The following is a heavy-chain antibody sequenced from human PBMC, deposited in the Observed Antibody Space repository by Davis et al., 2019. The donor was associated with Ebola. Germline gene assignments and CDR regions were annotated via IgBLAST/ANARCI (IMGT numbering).Heavy chain of an antibody. J-gene: IGHJ6*02. CDR2: ISYDGSNK. Sequence: GESLKISCAASGFTFNSYGMHWVRQAPGKGLEWVAVISYDGSNKYYADSVKGRFTISRDNSKNTLYLQMNSLRAEDTAVYYCAKEGPIYSSGWGYYYGMDVWGQGTTVTVSS. CDR3: AKEGPIYSSGWGYYYGMDV. CDR1: GFTFNSYG. D-gene: IGHD6-19*01. V-gene: IGHV3-30*18.